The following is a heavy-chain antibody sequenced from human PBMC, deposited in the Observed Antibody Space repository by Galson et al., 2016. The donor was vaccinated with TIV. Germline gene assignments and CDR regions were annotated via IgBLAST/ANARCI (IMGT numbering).Heavy chain of an antibody. J-gene: IGHJ6*03. CDR2: ISWHDDNT. Sequence: SLRLSCATSGFSFHHYTMHWVRQAPGKGLEWVSLISWHDDNTHYADSVKGRFTISRDNSRSSLYLEMNSLTTEDTALYFYAKDYMWKEDYYYMDVWGKGTTVTVSS. D-gene: IGHD1-1*01. V-gene: IGHV3-43*01. CDR3: AKDYMWKEDYYYMDV. CDR1: GFSFHHYT.